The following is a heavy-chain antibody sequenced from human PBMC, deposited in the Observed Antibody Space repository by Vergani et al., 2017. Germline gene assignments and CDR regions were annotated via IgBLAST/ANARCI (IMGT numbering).Heavy chain of an antibody. V-gene: IGHV1-2*02. CDR3: ARVGTSSNHDYFDY. CDR2: INPNSGGT. CDR1: GYTFTDYF. Sequence: QVQLVQSGAEVKKPGASVKVSCKASGYTFTDYFMHWVRQAPGQGLEWMGWINPNSGGTNYAQKFQGRVTMTRDTSISPAYMALSDLRTDDTAGYYCARVGTSSNHDYFDYWGQGTLVTVSS. D-gene: IGHD2-2*01. J-gene: IGHJ4*02.